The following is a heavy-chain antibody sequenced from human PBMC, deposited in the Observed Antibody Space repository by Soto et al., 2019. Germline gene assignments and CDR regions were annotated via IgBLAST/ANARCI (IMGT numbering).Heavy chain of an antibody. Sequence: GASVKVCCKASGYTFTSYGISWVRQAPGQGLEWMGWISAYNGNTNYAQKLQGRVTMTTDTSTSTAYMELRSLRSDDTAVYYCARADSSSGYLQDFDYWGHGTLVNVSS. CDR3: ARADSSSGYLQDFDY. CDR1: GYTFTSYG. CDR2: ISAYNGNT. V-gene: IGHV1-18*01. D-gene: IGHD3-22*01. J-gene: IGHJ4*01.